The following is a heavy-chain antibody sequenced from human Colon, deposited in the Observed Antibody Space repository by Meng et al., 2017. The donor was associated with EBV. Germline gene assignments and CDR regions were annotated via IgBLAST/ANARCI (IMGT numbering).Heavy chain of an antibody. Sequence: QVHVFQSWAGGEKPGVSVKVSCKASGYTFTGYYMHWVRQAPGQGLEWMGRINPNSGCTNYAQKFQGRVTMTRETSIRTAYMELSRLRSDDTAVYYCAHQAVAGTRGWFDPWGQGTLVTVSS. D-gene: IGHD6-19*01. CDR1: GYTFTGYY. CDR3: AHQAVAGTRGWFDP. V-gene: IGHV1-2*06. CDR2: INPNSGCT. J-gene: IGHJ5*02.